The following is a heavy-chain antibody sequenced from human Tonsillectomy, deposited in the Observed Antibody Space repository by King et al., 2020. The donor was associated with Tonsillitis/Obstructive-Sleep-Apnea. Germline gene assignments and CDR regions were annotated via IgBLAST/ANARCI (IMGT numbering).Heavy chain of an antibody. CDR3: AVQTDYYFYYGMDV. D-gene: IGHD1-1*01. Sequence: QLQESGPGLVKPSETLSLTCTVSGGSISSFYWSWIRQPAGKGLEWIGRFYTSGSTNYNPSLKSRVTVSVDTSKNHFSPKLSSVTAADTAVYYCAVQTDYYFYYGMDVWGQGTTVTVSS. J-gene: IGHJ6*02. V-gene: IGHV4-4*07. CDR1: GGSISSFY. CDR2: FYTSGST.